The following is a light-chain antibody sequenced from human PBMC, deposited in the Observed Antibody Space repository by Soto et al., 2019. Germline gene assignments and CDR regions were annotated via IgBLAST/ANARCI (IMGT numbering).Light chain of an antibody. Sequence: QSALTQPASVSGSPGQSITISCTGTSSDVGGYNYVSWYQQHPGKAPKLMIYEVSNRPSGVSNRFSGSKSGNTASLTLSGLQAEDEADYYCISYTSSSTPVVFGGGTKLTVL. CDR1: SSDVGGYNY. CDR2: EVS. CDR3: ISYTSSSTPVV. J-gene: IGLJ2*01. V-gene: IGLV2-14*01.